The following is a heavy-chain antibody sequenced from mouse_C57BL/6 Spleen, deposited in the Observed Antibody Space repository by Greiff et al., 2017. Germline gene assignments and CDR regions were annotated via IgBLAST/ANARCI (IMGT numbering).Heavy chain of an antibody. CDR2: INYDGSST. V-gene: IGHV5-16*01. CDR1: GFTFSDYY. CDR3: ARGEDGTGYFDV. Sequence: EVQLVESEGGLVQPGSSMKLSCTASGFTFSDYYMAWVRQVPEKGLEWVANINYDGSSTYYLDSLKSRFIISRDNAKNILYLQMSSLKSEDTATYYCARGEDGTGYFDVWGTGTTVTVSS. J-gene: IGHJ1*03.